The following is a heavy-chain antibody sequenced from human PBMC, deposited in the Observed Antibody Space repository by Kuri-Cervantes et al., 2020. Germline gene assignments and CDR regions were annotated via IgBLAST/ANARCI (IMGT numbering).Heavy chain of an antibody. J-gene: IGHJ4*02. CDR1: GFTFGDYA. CDR3: TRASSGWYDY. Sequence: GESLKISCTASGFTFGDYAMSWFRQAPGKGLEWVGFIRSKAYGGTTEYAASVKSRFTISRDDSKSIAYLQMNSLKTEYTAVYYCTRASSGWYDYWGQGTLVTVSS. D-gene: IGHD6-19*01. V-gene: IGHV3-49*03. CDR2: IRSKAYGGTT.